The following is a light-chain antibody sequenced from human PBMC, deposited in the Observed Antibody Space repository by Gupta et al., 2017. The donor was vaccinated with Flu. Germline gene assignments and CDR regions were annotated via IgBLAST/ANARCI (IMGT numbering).Light chain of an antibody. CDR1: QSVSNF. CDR2: GAT. V-gene: IGKV1-39*01. Sequence: DIQMTQSPSSLSASVGDRVTITCLASQSVSNFLNWYQQKPGKAPRLLIFGATTLQGGVPSRFSGSGSGTDFTLTIDSLQPADFATYYCQQGDSTPQTFGGGTTVEIK. J-gene: IGKJ4*02. CDR3: QQGDSTPQT.